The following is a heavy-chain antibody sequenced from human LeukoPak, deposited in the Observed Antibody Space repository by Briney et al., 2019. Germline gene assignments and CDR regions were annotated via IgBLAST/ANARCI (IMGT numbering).Heavy chain of an antibody. CDR2: IYTSGST. Sequence: SQTLSLTCTVSGGSISSGSYYWSWIRQPAGKGLEWLGRIYTSGSTNYNPSLKSRVTISVDTSKNQVSLKLSSVTAADTAVYYCARRVPGRSGNWFDPWGQGTLVTVSS. V-gene: IGHV4-61*02. J-gene: IGHJ5*02. CDR3: ARRVPGRSGNWFDP. CDR1: GGSISSGSYY. D-gene: IGHD2-2*01.